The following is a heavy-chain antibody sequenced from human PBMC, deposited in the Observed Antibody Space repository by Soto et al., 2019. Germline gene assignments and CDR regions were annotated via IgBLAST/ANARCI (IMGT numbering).Heavy chain of an antibody. CDR1: CGSISSYY. J-gene: IGHJ4*02. Sequence: XXTLSLTCTVPCGSISSYYWSWIRQPPGKGLXWIGYXSYSGSKNYNPXLKSRVTXXVDTYKNKFSLKLSSVNDADTAVYYCARSDGRYWGQGTLVTVYS. V-gene: IGHV4-59*01. CDR3: ARSDGRY. CDR2: XSYSGSK.